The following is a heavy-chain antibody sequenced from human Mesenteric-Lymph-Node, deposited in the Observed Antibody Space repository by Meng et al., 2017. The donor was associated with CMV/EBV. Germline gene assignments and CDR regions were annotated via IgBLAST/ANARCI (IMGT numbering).Heavy chain of an antibody. V-gene: IGHV3-30*02. J-gene: IGHJ4*02. CDR2: IRYDGSNK. Sequence: GESLKISCAASGFTFSSYGMHWVRQAPGKGLEWVAFIRYDGSNKYYADSVKGRFTISRDNSKNTLYLQMNSLRAEDTAVYYCAIQLGIAVAGHYFDYWGQGTLVTVSS. CDR3: AIQLGIAVAGHYFDY. CDR1: GFTFSSYG. D-gene: IGHD6-19*01.